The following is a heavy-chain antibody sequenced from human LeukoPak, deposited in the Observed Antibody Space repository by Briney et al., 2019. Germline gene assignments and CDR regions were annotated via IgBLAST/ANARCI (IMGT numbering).Heavy chain of an antibody. D-gene: IGHD7-27*01. Sequence: QPGGSLRLSCAASQFTFTYYAMHWVRQAPGKGLEWVAIISYDGSDKYYADSVKGRFSIFRDSSKNTQYLQMDSLRPEDTAVYYCARDANWGEIDYWGQGTLVTVSS. CDR2: ISYDGSDK. J-gene: IGHJ4*02. CDR3: ARDANWGEIDY. CDR1: QFTFTYYA. V-gene: IGHV3-30-3*01.